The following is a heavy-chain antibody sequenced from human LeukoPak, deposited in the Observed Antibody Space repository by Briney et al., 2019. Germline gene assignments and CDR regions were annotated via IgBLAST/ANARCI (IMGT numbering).Heavy chain of an antibody. Sequence: PGASVKVSCKASGYTFTSYDINWVRQATGLGLEWMGWMNPNSGNTGYAQKFQGRVTMTRNTSISTAYMELSSLRSEDTAVYYCARKNVAAAGRNWFDHWGQGTLVTVSS. D-gene: IGHD6-13*01. CDR3: ARKNVAAAGRNWFDH. V-gene: IGHV1-8*01. CDR2: MNPNSGNT. CDR1: GYTFTSYD. J-gene: IGHJ5*02.